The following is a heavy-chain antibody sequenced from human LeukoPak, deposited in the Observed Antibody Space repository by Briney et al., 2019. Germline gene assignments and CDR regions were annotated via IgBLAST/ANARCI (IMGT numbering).Heavy chain of an antibody. D-gene: IGHD6-13*01. CDR2: IWYDGSNK. J-gene: IGHJ6*04. CDR3: ARDRIAAAGTSYYYYYYGMDV. V-gene: IGHV3-33*01. Sequence: GRSLRLSCAASGFTFSSYGMHWVRQAPGKGLEWVAVIWYDGSNKYYADSVKGRFTISRGNSKNTLYLQMNSLRAEDTAVYYCARDRIAAAGTSYYYYYYGMDVWGKGTTVTVSS. CDR1: GFTFSSYG.